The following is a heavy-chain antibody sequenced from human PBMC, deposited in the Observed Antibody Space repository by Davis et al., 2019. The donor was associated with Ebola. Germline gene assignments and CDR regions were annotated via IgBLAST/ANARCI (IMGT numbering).Heavy chain of an antibody. Sequence: ASVKVSCKASGYTFTGYYMHWVRQAPGQGLEWMGWINPNSGGTNYAQKFQGWVTMTRDTSISTAYMELSRLRSDDTAVYYCARENCTNGVCYLPFDYWGQGTLVTVSS. J-gene: IGHJ4*02. D-gene: IGHD2-8*01. V-gene: IGHV1-2*04. CDR2: INPNSGGT. CDR3: ARENCTNGVCYLPFDY. CDR1: GYTFTGYY.